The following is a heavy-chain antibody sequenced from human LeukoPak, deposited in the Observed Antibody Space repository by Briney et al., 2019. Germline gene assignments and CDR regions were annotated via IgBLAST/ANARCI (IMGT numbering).Heavy chain of an antibody. D-gene: IGHD3-10*01. CDR3: AKDTRGSGSYYNY. CDR1: GFTFSSYA. V-gene: IGHV3-23*01. Sequence: PGGSLRLSCAASGFTFSSYAMSWVRQAPGKGLEWVSVISGSGGSTYYADSVKGRFTISRDNSKNTLYLQMNSLRAEDTAVYYCAKDTRGSGSYYNYWGQGTLVTASS. J-gene: IGHJ4*02. CDR2: ISGSGGST.